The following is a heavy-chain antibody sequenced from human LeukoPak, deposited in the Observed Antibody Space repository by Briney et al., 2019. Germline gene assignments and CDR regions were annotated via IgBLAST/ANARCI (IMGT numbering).Heavy chain of an antibody. CDR1: GFTFSSYA. D-gene: IGHD5-24*01. CDR2: IYSLGDT. J-gene: IGHJ4*02. CDR3: ARAPPGRKGYNPYYFDY. Sequence: GGSLGLSCAASGFTFSSYAMSWVRQAPGKGLKWVSLIYSLGDTYYADSVKGRFTISRDNSKNTVYLQMNSLRVDDTAVYYCARAPPGRKGYNPYYFDYWGQGTRVTVSS. V-gene: IGHV3-23*03.